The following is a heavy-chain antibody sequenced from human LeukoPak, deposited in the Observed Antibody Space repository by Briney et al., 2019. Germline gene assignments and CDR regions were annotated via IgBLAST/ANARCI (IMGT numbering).Heavy chain of an antibody. CDR2: ISWNSGSI. D-gene: IGHD3-10*01. CDR1: GFTFDDYA. V-gene: IGHV3-9*01. Sequence: PGGSLRLSCAASGFTFDDYAMHWVRQAPGKGLEWVSGISWNSGSIGYADSVKGRFTISRDNAKNSLYLQMNSLRAEDTALYYCAKDRAADYYGSAYQDYWGQGTLVTVSS. J-gene: IGHJ4*02. CDR3: AKDRAADYYGSAYQDY.